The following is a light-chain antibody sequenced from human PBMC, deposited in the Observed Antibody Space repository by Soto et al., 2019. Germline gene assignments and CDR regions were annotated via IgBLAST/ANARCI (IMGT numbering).Light chain of an antibody. CDR2: GAY. CDR3: QKYNSGLIT. J-gene: IGKJ5*01. Sequence: DIQLTQSPSSLSASVGDRVTITCRVSQGISSYLNWYRQKPGKVPKLLIYGAYTLQSGVPSRFSGSGSGTDFTLTISSLQPEDVAIYYCQKYNSGLITFGQGTLLEIK. CDR1: QGISSY. V-gene: IGKV1-27*01.